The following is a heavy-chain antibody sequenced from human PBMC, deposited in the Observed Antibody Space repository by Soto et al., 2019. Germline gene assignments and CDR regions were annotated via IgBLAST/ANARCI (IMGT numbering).Heavy chain of an antibody. D-gene: IGHD3-16*01. CDR3: EHKGGGDRILDY. CDR2: IYWDDAK. J-gene: IGHJ4*02. Sequence: QITLKESGPTLVKPTQTLTLTCTFSGFSLSASGVGVGWIRQPPGKALEWLAIIYWDDAKHYSPSLKSSLTNPKATSKNQGALKRTKMGPGDTATYYCEHKGGGDRILDYWGQGTLVTVSS. V-gene: IGHV2-5*02. CDR1: GFSLSASGVG.